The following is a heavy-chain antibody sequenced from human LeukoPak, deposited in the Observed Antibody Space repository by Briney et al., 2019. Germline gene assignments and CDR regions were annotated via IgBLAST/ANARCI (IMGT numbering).Heavy chain of an antibody. V-gene: IGHV1-2*06. CDR3: AILPGSSSPFDY. CDR1: GYTFTDYF. CDR2: INPNSGGT. D-gene: IGHD6-6*01. J-gene: IGHJ4*02. Sequence: ASVKVSCKTSGYTFTDYFMHWVRQAPGQGLEWMGRINPNSGGTNYAQKFQGRVTMTRDTSISTAYMELSRLRSDDTAVYYCAILPGSSSPFDYWGQGTLVTVSS.